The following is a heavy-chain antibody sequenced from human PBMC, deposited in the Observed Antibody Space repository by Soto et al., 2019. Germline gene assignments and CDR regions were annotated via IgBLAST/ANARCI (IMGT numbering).Heavy chain of an antibody. J-gene: IGHJ4*02. CDR1: GCTFSSYA. CDR3: ARDSTTRYYYDSSPILD. CDR2: ISSGGDSK. Sequence: TGGSLRLSCAASGCTFSSYAMNWVRQAPGKGLEWVSVISSGGDSKYYADSVKGRFTFSRDNSKNTLYLQMNSLRAEDTAVYYCARDSTTRYYYDSSPILDWGQGTLVTVSS. D-gene: IGHD3-22*01. V-gene: IGHV3-23*01.